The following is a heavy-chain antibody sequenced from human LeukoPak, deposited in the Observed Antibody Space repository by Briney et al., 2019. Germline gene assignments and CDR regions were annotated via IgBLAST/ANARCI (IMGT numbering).Heavy chain of an antibody. CDR2: ITSGSAI. CDR3: AELGITMIGGV. Sequence: GGSLRLSCAASGFTFSDYYMSWIRQAPGKGLEWVSYITSGSAIYYADSVKGRFTISRDNAKNSLYLQMNSLRAEDTAVYYCAELGITMIGGVWGKGTTVTISS. J-gene: IGHJ6*04. D-gene: IGHD3-10*02. V-gene: IGHV3-69-1*02. CDR1: GFTFSDYY.